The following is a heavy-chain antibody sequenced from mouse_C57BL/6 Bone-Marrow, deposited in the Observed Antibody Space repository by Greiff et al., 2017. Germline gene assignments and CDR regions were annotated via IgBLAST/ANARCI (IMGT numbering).Heavy chain of an antibody. J-gene: IGHJ4*01. CDR1: GYTFTDYY. CDR2: INPNNGGT. CDR3: ARGYGPELAMDY. V-gene: IGHV1-26*01. Sequence: VQLQQSGPELVKPGASVKISCKASGYTFTDYYMNWVKQSHGKSLEWIGDINPNNGGTSYNQKFKGKATLTVDKSSSTAYMELRSLTSEDSAVYYCARGYGPELAMDYWGQGTSVTVSS. D-gene: IGHD1-1*02.